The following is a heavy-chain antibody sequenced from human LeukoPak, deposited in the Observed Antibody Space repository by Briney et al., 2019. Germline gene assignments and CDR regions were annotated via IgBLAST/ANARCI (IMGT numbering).Heavy chain of an antibody. CDR1: GFTFSSYW. Sequence: PGGSLRLSCAASGFTFSSYWMHWVRQAPGKGLVWVSRINTDGSSTSYADSVKGRFTISRDNAKNTLYLQMNSLRAEDTAVYYCAKGLGIGWNQGYFDYWGQGTLVTVSS. V-gene: IGHV3-74*01. D-gene: IGHD1-1*01. J-gene: IGHJ4*02. CDR3: AKGLGIGWNQGYFDY. CDR2: INTDGSST.